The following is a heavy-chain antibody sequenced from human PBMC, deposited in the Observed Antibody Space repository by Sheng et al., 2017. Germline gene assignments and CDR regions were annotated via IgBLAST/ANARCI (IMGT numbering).Heavy chain of an antibody. CDR3: ARGGSGAAMVTYYFDY. V-gene: IGHV4-34*01. CDR1: GGSFSGYY. D-gene: IGHD5-18*01. CDR2: INHSGST. Sequence: QVQLQQWGAGLLKPSETLSLTCAVYGGSFSGYYWSWIRQPPGKGLEWIGEINHSGSTNYNPSLKSRVTISVDTSKNQFSLKLSSVTAADTAVYYCARGGSGAAMVTYYFDYWGQGTLVTVSS. J-gene: IGHJ4*02.